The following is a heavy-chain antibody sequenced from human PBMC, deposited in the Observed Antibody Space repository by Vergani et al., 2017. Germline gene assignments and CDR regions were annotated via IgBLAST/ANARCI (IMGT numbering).Heavy chain of an antibody. CDR3: AKDNVPGYYDSSGYCDY. J-gene: IGHJ4*02. D-gene: IGHD3-22*01. CDR1: GFTLSSYA. V-gene: IGHV3-23*01. CDR2: ISGSGGFT. Sequence: EIELSESGGGLVQPGGSLRLSCAAAGFTLSSYAMTWVRQAPGEGLEWVSGISGSGGFTYYADSVKGRFTISRDNSKNTMFLQMNNLRAEDTAVYYCAKDNVPGYYDSSGYCDYWGQGTLVTVSS.